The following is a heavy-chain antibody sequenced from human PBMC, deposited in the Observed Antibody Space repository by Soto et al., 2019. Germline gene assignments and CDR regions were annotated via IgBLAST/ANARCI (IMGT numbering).Heavy chain of an antibody. CDR2: INSKADNYAT. J-gene: IGHJ3*02. V-gene: IGHV3-73*01. D-gene: IGHD2-21*01. Sequence: GGSLRLSCADSGFTLSGSEVHWVRQAPGKGLEWVGRINSKADNYATIYAAAVKGRFTISRDDSKSTAFLQMNSLKAEDTAVYYCTRHPTYLDMWGHGTMVTVSS. CDR1: GFTLSGSE. CDR3: TRHPTYLDM.